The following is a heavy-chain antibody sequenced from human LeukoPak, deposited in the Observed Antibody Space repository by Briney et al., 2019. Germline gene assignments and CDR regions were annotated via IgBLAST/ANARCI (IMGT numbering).Heavy chain of an antibody. CDR3: ARGREDLLWFGELLADS. CDR1: GYTFTSYG. D-gene: IGHD3-10*01. J-gene: IGHJ4*02. CDR2: ISAYNGNT. Sequence: ASVKVSCKASGYTFTSYGISWVRQAPGQGLEWMGWISAYNGNTNYAQKLQGRVTMTSDTSTSTAYMELRSLRSDDTAVYYCARGREDLLWFGELLADSWGQGTLVTVSS. V-gene: IGHV1-18*01.